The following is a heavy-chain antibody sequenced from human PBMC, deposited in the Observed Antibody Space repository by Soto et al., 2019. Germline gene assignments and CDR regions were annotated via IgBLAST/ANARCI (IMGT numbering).Heavy chain of an antibody. D-gene: IGHD1-1*01. V-gene: IGHV6-1*01. CDR1: GDSVSSNGAA. J-gene: IGHJ6*02. CDR2: TYYRSKWNN. CDR3: ARGHAGTMDV. Sequence: SHTLSLTCVVSGDSVSSNGAAWNWIRQSPSRGLQWLGRTYYRSKWNNDYAVSVKSRITINPDTSKNQFSLQLNSVTPEDTAVYYCARGHAGTMDVWGQGTTVTV.